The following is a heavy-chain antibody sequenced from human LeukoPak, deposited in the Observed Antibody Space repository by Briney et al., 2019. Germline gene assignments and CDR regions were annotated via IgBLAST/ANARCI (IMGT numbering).Heavy chain of an antibody. CDR1: GGSFSGYY. CDR2: INHSGST. V-gene: IGHV4-34*01. CDR3: AIGSIVVVRAAPEC. J-gene: IGHJ4*02. D-gene: IGHD2-2*01. Sequence: SETLSLTCAVYGGSFSGYYWSWIRQPPGKGLEWIGEINHSGSTNYNPFLTSRVTISVDTSKNQFSLKLSSVTDADTAVYYCAIGSIVVVRAAPECWGQGTLVTVSS.